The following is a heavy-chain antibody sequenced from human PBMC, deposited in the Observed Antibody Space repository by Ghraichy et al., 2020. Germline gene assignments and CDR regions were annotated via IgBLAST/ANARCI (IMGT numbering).Heavy chain of an antibody. D-gene: IGHD6-19*01. CDR2: TSYNGRT. Sequence: GGSLRLSCAASGFTLSDYGMSWIRQAPGRGLEWVSATSYNGRTYYAGSVRGRFTISRDNSRNTVDLQMTSLGAEDTAVYYCAKEIRYIGWYTVDHWGQGALIIFSS. V-gene: IGHV3-23*01. CDR1: GFTLSDYG. CDR3: AKEIRYIGWYTVDH. J-gene: IGHJ4*02.